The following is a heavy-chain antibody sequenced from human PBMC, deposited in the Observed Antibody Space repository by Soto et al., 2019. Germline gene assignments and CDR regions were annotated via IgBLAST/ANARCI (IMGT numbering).Heavy chain of an antibody. CDR2: ISGYNGDT. D-gene: IGHD3-16*01. Sequence: QVQLAQSGAEVKKPGASVKVSCKASGYTFSSYGISWVRQAPGQGLEWMEWISGYNGDTNYAQKFQGRVTMTPDTSTTTAYMALRSLRSDDTAVYYCPRGPARPGFVSADYWGQGTLVTVAS. CDR3: PRGPARPGFVSADY. J-gene: IGHJ4*02. V-gene: IGHV1-18*01. CDR1: GYTFSSYG.